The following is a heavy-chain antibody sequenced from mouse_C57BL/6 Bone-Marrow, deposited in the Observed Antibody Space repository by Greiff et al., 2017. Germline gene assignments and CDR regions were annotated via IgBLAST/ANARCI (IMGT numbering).Heavy chain of an antibody. D-gene: IGHD2-3*01. Sequence: QVQLQQSGAELARPGASVKLSCKASGYTFTSYGISWVKQRTGQGLEWIGEIYPRSGNTYYNEKFKGKATLTADKSSSTAYMELRSLTSEDSAVYFCARDGMEAGDFDYWGQGTTLTVSS. CDR2: IYPRSGNT. CDR1: GYTFTSYG. J-gene: IGHJ2*01. V-gene: IGHV1-81*01. CDR3: ARDGMEAGDFDY.